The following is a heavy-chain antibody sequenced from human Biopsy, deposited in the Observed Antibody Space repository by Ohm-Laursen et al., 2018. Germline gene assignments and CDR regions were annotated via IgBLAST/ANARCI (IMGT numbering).Heavy chain of an antibody. D-gene: IGHD6-6*01. CDR3: ARDSSRRAREGGMDV. CDR1: GYSVSSYD. Sequence: GTLSLTWAASGYSVSSYDLNWVRQAPGKGLEWISHISETSSHIYDADSVRGRFTVARDIAKNSLYLQLNSLRVEDTAVYYCARDSSRRAREGGMDVWGQGTTVTVSS. CDR2: ISETSSHI. J-gene: IGHJ6*02. V-gene: IGHV3-21*01.